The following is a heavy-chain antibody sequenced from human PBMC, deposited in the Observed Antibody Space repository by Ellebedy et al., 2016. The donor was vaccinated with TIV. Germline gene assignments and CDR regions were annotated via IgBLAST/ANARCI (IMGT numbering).Heavy chain of an antibody. Sequence: AASVKVSCKASGYTFSSYAISWVRQAPGQGLEWMGGIIPIFGTANYAQKFQGRVTITADKSTSTAYMELSSLRSEDTAVYYCARDLRRSGWYPYGMDVWGQGTTVTVSS. CDR3: ARDLRRSGWYPYGMDV. D-gene: IGHD6-19*01. J-gene: IGHJ6*02. V-gene: IGHV1-69*06. CDR1: GYTFSSYA. CDR2: IIPIFGTA.